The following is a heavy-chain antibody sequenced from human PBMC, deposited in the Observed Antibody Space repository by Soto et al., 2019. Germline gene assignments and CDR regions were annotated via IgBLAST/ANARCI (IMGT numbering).Heavy chain of an antibody. CDR1: GGSFSGYY. Sequence: SETLSLTCAVYGGSFSGYYWSWIRQPPGKGLEWIGEINHSGSTNYNPSLKSRVTISVDTSKNQFSLKLSSVTAADTAVYYCARSGYYYGSGSYYLDYWGQGTLVTVSS. CDR2: INHSGST. CDR3: ARSGYYYGSGSYYLDY. J-gene: IGHJ4*02. D-gene: IGHD3-10*01. V-gene: IGHV4-34*01.